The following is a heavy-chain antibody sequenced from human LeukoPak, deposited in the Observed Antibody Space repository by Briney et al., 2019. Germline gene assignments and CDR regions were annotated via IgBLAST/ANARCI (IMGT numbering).Heavy chain of an antibody. CDR3: ARSYSTSRGWFDP. CDR2: IYPGDSDT. V-gene: IGHV5-51*01. J-gene: IGHJ5*02. CDR1: GYSFTSYW. Sequence: GESLKISCKGSGYSFTSYWIGWVRQMPGTGLELMGIIYPGDSDTRYSPSFQGQVTISADKSISTAYLQWSSLKASDTAMYYCARSYSTSRGWFDPWGQGTLVTVSS. D-gene: IGHD6-6*01.